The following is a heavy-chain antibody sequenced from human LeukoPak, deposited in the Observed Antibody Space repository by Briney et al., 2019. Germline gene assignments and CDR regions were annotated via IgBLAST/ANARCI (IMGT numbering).Heavy chain of an antibody. J-gene: IGHJ3*02. D-gene: IGHD3-9*01. CDR1: GYTFTDYY. CDR2: TNPNNGGT. Sequence: ASVKVSCKASGYTFTDYYINWVRQAPGQGLEWMGWTNPNNGGTKYAQKFEGRVTMTRDTSITTAYMELSRLTSDDTAVYYYAGNFHILTGYYDDEGFDIWGQGTMVTVSS. CDR3: AGNFHILTGYYDDEGFDI. V-gene: IGHV1-2*02.